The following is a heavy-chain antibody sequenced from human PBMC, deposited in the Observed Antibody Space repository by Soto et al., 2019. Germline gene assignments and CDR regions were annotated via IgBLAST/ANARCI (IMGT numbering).Heavy chain of an antibody. V-gene: IGHV4-34*01. CDR2: INHSGST. CDR1: GGSFSGYY. Sequence: ETLSPTCAVYGGSFSGYYWSWIRQPPGKGLEGSGEINHSGSTNYNPSLKSRVTIAVDTSKNQFSLKLSSVTAADTAVYYWARAVPYYDFWSGYYVSSGYYYGMDVWGQGTTVTVSS. CDR3: ARAVPYYDFWSGYYVSSGYYYGMDV. J-gene: IGHJ6*02. D-gene: IGHD3-3*01.